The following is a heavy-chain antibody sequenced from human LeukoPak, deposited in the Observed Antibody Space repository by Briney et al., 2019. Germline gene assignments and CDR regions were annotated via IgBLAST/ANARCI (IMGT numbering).Heavy chain of an antibody. CDR3: AKDLYGDYTGSAFDI. V-gene: IGHV3-9*01. Sequence: PGGSLRLSCAASGFTFDDYAMHWVRQAPGKGLEWVSGISWNSGSIDYADSVKGRFTISRDNAKNSLYLQMNSLRAEDTALYYCAKDLYGDYTGSAFDIWGQGTMVTVSS. CDR1: GFTFDDYA. D-gene: IGHD4-17*01. CDR2: ISWNSGSI. J-gene: IGHJ3*02.